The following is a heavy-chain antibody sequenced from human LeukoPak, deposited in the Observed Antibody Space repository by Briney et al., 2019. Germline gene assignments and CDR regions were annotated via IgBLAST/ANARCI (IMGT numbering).Heavy chain of an antibody. D-gene: IGHD6-19*01. Sequence: PAGSLSFSCAAYGFTFSSYAMGWVRQAPGKGLEWVSAISGSGRSTYYADSVKGRFTRSRDNSKNTLYLQMNSLRAGDTAVYYCAKEGAVAGNDLSYYYGMDVWGQGTTVTVSS. CDR2: ISGSGRST. V-gene: IGHV3-23*01. CDR1: GFTFSSYA. CDR3: AKEGAVAGNDLSYYYGMDV. J-gene: IGHJ6*02.